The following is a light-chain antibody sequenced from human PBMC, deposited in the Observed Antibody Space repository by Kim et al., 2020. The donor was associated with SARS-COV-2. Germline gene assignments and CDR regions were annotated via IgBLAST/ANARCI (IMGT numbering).Light chain of an antibody. V-gene: IGKV1-33*01. CDR3: QQYDNIPYT. CDR2: DAS. J-gene: IGKJ2*01. Sequence: SASVGDRVTTTCRASQGINSFVNWYQQKPGKAPSLRIYDASNLEAGVPSRFSGSGSGTDFTFTISSMQPEDIATYYCQQYDNIPYTFGQGTKLEI. CDR1: QGINSF.